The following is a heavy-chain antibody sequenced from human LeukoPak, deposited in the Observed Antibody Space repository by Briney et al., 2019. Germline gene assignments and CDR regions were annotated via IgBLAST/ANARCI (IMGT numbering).Heavy chain of an antibody. CDR1: GFTFTGYY. Sequence: ASVKVSCKASGFTFTGYYMHWVRQAPGQGLEWMGWINPNSGGTNYAQKFQGSVTMTRDTSVSAAYMELSRLTSDDTAVYYCARVPYSGGWYVIDYWGQGTLGTVSS. V-gene: IGHV1-2*02. CDR3: ARVPYSGGWYVIDY. CDR2: INPNSGGT. D-gene: IGHD6-19*01. J-gene: IGHJ4*02.